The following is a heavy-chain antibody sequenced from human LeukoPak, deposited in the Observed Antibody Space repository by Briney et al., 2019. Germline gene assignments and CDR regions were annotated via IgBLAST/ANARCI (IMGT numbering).Heavy chain of an antibody. V-gene: IGHV4-59*12. CDR3: ARLQLEQRFRLNHYYYYMDV. CDR2: LYYSGST. CDR1: AGSSSSYY. D-gene: IGHD1/OR15-1a*01. J-gene: IGHJ6*03. Sequence: KASETLSLTCIGSAGSSSSYYWSWIRQPPGKGLVWMGYLYYSGSTNYNPSLKSRVTISVDTSKNHFSLKLSSVTAADTAVYYCARLQLEQRFRLNHYYYYMDVWGKGTTVTISS.